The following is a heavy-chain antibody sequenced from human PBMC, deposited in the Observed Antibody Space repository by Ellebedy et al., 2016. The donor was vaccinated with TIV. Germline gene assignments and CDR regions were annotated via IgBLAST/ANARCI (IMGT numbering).Heavy chain of an antibody. Sequence: MPSETLSLTCTVPGGSISSYYWSWIRQPPGKGLEWIGEINHSGSTNYNPSLKSRVTISVDTSKNQFSLKLSSVTAADTAVYYCARAISPTTPGNWFDRWGQGTLVTVSS. J-gene: IGHJ5*02. V-gene: IGHV4-34*01. CDR1: GGSISSYY. CDR2: INHSGST. CDR3: ARAISPTTPGNWFDR. D-gene: IGHD4-17*01.